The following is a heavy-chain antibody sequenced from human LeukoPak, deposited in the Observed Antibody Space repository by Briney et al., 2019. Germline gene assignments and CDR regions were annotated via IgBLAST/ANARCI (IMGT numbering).Heavy chain of an antibody. V-gene: IGHV3-21*01. D-gene: IGHD6-13*01. CDR1: GFTLSGYS. J-gene: IGHJ3*02. CDR3: ARDMYSSSWYTDAFDI. CDR2: ISSSSSYI. Sequence: PGGSLRLSCATSGFTLSGYSMNWVRQAPGKGLEWVSSISSSSSYIYYADSVKGRFTISRDNAKNSLYLQMNSLRAEDTAVYYCARDMYSSSWYTDAFDIWGQGTMVTVSS.